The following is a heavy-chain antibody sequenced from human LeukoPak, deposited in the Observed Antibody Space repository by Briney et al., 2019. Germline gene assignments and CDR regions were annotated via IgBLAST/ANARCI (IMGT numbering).Heavy chain of an antibody. V-gene: IGHV4-34*01. Sequence: SETLSLTCTVSGGSISSYYWSWIRQPPGKGLEWIGEINHSGSTNYNPSLKSRVIISVDTSKNQFSLKLSSVTAADTAVYYCAVGAAAGTPGYWGQGTLVTVSS. D-gene: IGHD6-13*01. CDR2: INHSGST. CDR1: GGSISSYY. J-gene: IGHJ4*02. CDR3: AVGAAAGTPGY.